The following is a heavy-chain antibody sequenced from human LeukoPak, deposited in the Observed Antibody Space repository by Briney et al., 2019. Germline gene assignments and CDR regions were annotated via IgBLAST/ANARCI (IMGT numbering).Heavy chain of an antibody. CDR2: INSDGRST. D-gene: IGHD3-3*01. CDR1: GFTFSTSW. J-gene: IGHJ4*02. V-gene: IGHV3-74*01. CDR3: AHTVWSGNYFDY. Sequence: GGSLRLSCAASGFTFSTSWMHWVRQVPGKGLVWVSRINSDGRSTDYADSVKGRFTTSRDNTKNTLYLQMNSLGVEDTAVYYCAHTVWSGNYFDYWGQGTLVTVSS.